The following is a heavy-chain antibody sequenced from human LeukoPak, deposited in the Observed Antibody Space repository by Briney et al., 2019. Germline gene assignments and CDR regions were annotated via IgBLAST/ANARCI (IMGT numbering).Heavy chain of an antibody. CDR1: GFTFGDYA. D-gene: IGHD6-6*01. CDR3: TRGPRGRYSSSSGLGY. Sequence: GGSLRLSCTASGFTFGDYAMSWVRQAPGKGLGWVGFIRSKAYGGTTEYAASVKGRFTISRDDSKSIAYLQMNSLKTEDTAVYYCTRGPRGRYSSSSGLGYWGQGTLVTVSS. V-gene: IGHV3-49*04. J-gene: IGHJ4*02. CDR2: IRSKAYGGTT.